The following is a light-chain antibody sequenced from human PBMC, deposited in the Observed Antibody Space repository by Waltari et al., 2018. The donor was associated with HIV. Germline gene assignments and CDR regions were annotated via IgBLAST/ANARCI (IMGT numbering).Light chain of an antibody. Sequence: IQMTQSPSILSAYVGDRITITCRASQNVYSWLAWSQRRPGRAPKLLIYKASTLEHGVPARFTGSGSGTNFTLTINSLHPDDFATYYCQQYNSDFYTFGLGTRLDLK. J-gene: IGKJ2*01. CDR1: QNVYSW. CDR2: KAS. CDR3: QQYNSDFYT. V-gene: IGKV1-5*03.